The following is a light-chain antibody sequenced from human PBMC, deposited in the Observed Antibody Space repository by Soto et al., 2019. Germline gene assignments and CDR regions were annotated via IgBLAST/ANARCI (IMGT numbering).Light chain of an antibody. CDR3: SSYAGSNTHVV. CDR1: SSDVGGYNY. J-gene: IGLJ2*01. CDR2: EVS. V-gene: IGLV2-8*01. Sequence: QSVLTQPPSASGSPGQSVTISCTGTSSDVGGYNYVSWYQQHPGKAPNLMIYEVSKRPSGVPDRFSGSKSGNTASLTVSGLQAEDEADYYCSSYAGSNTHVVFGGGTKVTVL.